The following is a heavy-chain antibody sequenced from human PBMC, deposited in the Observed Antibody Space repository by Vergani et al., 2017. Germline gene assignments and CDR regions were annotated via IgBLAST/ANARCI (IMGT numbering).Heavy chain of an antibody. CDR3: ARDQQVFQIGDLDY. CDR2: ISPDSGDT. D-gene: IGHD6-6*01. Sequence: QIQMVQSGAEVKKPGASVKVSFKASGYTFTRTGISWVRQAPGQGLEWMAWISPDSGDTKYSQKFQGRVTLTTDILTDTAYMEMQSLTSDDSAVYYCARDQQVFQIGDLDYWGQGTLVIVSS. V-gene: IGHV1-18*01. CDR1: GYTFTRTG. J-gene: IGHJ4*02.